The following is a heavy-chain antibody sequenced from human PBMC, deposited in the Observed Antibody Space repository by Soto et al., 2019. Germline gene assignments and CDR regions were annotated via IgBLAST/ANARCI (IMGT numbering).Heavy chain of an antibody. Sequence: SVKVSCKASGGTFSSYAISWVRQAPGQGLEWMGGIIPIFGTANYAQKFQGRVTITADESTSTAYMELSSLRSEDTAVYYCARSKGALNYYDSSGHFDYWGQGTLVTVSS. CDR1: GGTFSSYA. CDR3: ARSKGALNYYDSSGHFDY. CDR2: IIPIFGTA. J-gene: IGHJ4*02. D-gene: IGHD3-22*01. V-gene: IGHV1-69*13.